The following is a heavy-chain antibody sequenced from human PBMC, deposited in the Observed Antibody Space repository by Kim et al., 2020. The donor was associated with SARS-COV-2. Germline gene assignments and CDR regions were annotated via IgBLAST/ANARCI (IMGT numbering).Heavy chain of an antibody. Sequence: SETLSLTCTVSGGSISSGGYYWSWIRQHPGKDLEWIGYIYYSGSTYYNPSLKSRVTISVDTSKNQFSLKLSSVTAADTAVYYCARAECSSTSCLYWYFDLWGRGTLVTVSS. D-gene: IGHD2-2*01. CDR1: GGSISSGGYY. CDR3: ARAECSSTSCLYWYFDL. J-gene: IGHJ2*01. V-gene: IGHV4-31*03. CDR2: IYYSGST.